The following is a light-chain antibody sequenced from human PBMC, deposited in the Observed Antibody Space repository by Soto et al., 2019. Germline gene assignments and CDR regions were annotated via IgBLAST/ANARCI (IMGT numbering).Light chain of an antibody. V-gene: IGKV1-5*03. CDR1: QNINSW. CDR2: KAS. Sequence: DIQMTQSPSTLSASVGDRVTITCRASQNINSWLAWYQQQPGKAPKLLIYKASSLQSGVPSRFSGTGSGTEFTLTNSSLQPDDFATYYCQQYKSYWTFGQGTKVEIK. CDR3: QQYKSYWT. J-gene: IGKJ1*01.